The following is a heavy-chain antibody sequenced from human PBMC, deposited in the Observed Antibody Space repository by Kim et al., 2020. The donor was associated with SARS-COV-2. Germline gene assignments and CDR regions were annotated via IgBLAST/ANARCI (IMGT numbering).Heavy chain of an antibody. V-gene: IGHV4-31*03. CDR1: GDSISSGGYY. J-gene: IGHJ5*02. CDR2: IYYSGST. CDR3: ARDRGRYGDYNWFDP. D-gene: IGHD4-17*01. Sequence: SETLSLTCTLSGDSISSGGYYWYWIRQHPGKGLEWIGYIYYSGSTYYNPSLKSRVTISVDTSKNQFSLKLSSVTAADTAVYYCARDRGRYGDYNWFDPWG.